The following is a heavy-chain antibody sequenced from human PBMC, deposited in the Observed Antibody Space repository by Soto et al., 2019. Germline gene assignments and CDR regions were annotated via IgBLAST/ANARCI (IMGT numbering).Heavy chain of an antibody. CDR3: ARHLYGSGERFDP. D-gene: IGHD3-10*01. CDR1: GGSISSYY. Sequence: QVQLQESGPGLVKPSETLSLTCTVSGGSISSYYWSWIRQPPGKGLEWIGYIYYSGSTNYNPSLKSRGTISVDTSKNQFSLKLSSVTAADTAVYYCARHLYGSGERFDPWGQGTLVTVSS. V-gene: IGHV4-59*08. J-gene: IGHJ5*02. CDR2: IYYSGST.